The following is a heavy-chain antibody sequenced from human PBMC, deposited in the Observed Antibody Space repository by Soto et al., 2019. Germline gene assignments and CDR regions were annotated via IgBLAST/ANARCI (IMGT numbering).Heavy chain of an antibody. D-gene: IGHD6-13*01. CDR1: GGTFSNHA. V-gene: IGHV1-69*12. J-gene: IGHJ3*02. CDR3: AREVAADGTFREDVFDI. CDR2: IIPIFTTT. Sequence: QVHLVQSGAEVKKPGSSVKVSCKAPGGTFSNHAINWVRQAPVQGLEWIGRIIPIFTTTNYAQKFQGRVSMTADESTTTAYMELSSLKHDDTAVYYCAREVAADGTFREDVFDIWGQGTLVTVSS.